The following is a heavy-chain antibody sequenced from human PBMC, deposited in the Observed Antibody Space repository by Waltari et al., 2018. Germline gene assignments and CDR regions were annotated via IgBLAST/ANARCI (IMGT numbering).Heavy chain of an antibody. Sequence: EVQLVESGGGLVQPGGSLRLSCAASGFTFSSYWMSWVRQAPGKGLEWVANIKQDGSEKYYVDSVKGRFTISRDNAKNSLYLQMNSLRAEDTAVYYCARDDTMIVVVITPLYGMDVWGQGTTVTVSS. V-gene: IGHV3-7*01. J-gene: IGHJ6*02. CDR3: ARDDTMIVVVITPLYGMDV. CDR1: GFTFSSYW. CDR2: IKQDGSEK. D-gene: IGHD3-22*01.